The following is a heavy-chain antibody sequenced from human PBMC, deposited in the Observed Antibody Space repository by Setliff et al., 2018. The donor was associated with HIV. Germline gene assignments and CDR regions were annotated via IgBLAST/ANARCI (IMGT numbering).Heavy chain of an antibody. CDR2: INPSGGST. J-gene: IGHJ4*01. D-gene: IGHD3-10*01. V-gene: IGHV1-46*01. CDR1: GYTFTSYY. Sequence: ASVKVSCKASGYTFTSYYMHWVRQAPGQGLEWMGSINPSGGSTSYAQKFQGRVTMTRDTSTSTVYMELSSLRFEDTAVYYCARVFYYSAGSYSLDYWGQETLVTVSS. CDR3: ARVFYYSAGSYSLDY.